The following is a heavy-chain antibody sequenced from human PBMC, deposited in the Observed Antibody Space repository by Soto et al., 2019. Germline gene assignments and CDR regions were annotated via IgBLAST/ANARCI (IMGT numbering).Heavy chain of an antibody. CDR1: GGTFSSYT. Sequence: QVQLVQSGAEVKKPGSSVKVSCKASGGTFSSYTISWVRQAPGQGLEWMGRIIPILGIANYAQNFQGRVTITADKSTSTAYMELSSLRSEDTAVSYCARTGTTSLAYAFDIWGQGTMVTVSS. V-gene: IGHV1-69*02. D-gene: IGHD1-1*01. J-gene: IGHJ3*02. CDR2: IIPILGIA. CDR3: ARTGTTSLAYAFDI.